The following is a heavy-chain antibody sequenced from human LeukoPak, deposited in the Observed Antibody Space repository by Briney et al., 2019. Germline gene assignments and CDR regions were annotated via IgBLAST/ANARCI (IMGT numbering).Heavy chain of an antibody. Sequence: EASVKVSCKASGYTFTGYYIHWVRQAPGQGLEWMGWIHPYSGGTQYVQNFQGRVTMTRDMSISTVYMELSRPRSDDTAVYFCARAEYYGSGSYTLYFDYWGQGTLVTVSS. D-gene: IGHD3-10*01. CDR1: GYTFTGYY. CDR3: ARAEYYGSGSYTLYFDY. V-gene: IGHV1-2*02. CDR2: IHPYSGGT. J-gene: IGHJ4*02.